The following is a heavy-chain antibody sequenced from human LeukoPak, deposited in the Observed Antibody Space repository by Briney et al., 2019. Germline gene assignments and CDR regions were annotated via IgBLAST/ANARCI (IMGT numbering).Heavy chain of an antibody. D-gene: IGHD5-18*01. CDR3: VSPRGFSYGYFDY. J-gene: IGHJ4*02. CDR2: IYYSKNT. V-gene: IGHV4-39*01. Sequence: PSETLSLTCTVSGGSISSSSAYWGWIRQPPEKGLEWIGSIYYSKNTYYNPSLKSRVTISADTSKNQFSLTLGSVSATDTAVYYCVSPRGFSYGYFDYWGQGTLVTVPS. CDR1: GGSISSSSAY.